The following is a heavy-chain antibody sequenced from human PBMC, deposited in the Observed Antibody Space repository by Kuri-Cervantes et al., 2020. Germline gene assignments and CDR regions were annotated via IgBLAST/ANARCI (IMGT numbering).Heavy chain of an antibody. V-gene: IGHV1-3*01. CDR2: INAGNGNT. J-gene: IGHJ3*02. Sequence: ASVKVSCNASGYTFTSYAMHWVRQAPGQRLEWMGWINAGNGNTKYSQKFQGRVTITRDTSSSTAYMELSSLRSEDTAVYYCARVRAAAGRHQGAFDIWGQGTMVTVSS. D-gene: IGHD6-13*01. CDR3: ARVRAAAGRHQGAFDI. CDR1: GYTFTSYA.